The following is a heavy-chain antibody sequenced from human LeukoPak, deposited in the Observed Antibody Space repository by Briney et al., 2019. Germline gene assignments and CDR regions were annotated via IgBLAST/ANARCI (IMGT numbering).Heavy chain of an antibody. CDR1: GGTFSSYA. J-gene: IGHJ4*02. V-gene: IGHV1-69*06. D-gene: IGHD1-26*01. CDR3: ARWVRYSGSYDRRFDY. Sequence: PLASVKVSCKASGGTFSSYAISWVRQAPGQGLEWMGGIIPIFGTANYAQKFQGRVTITADKSTSTAYMELSSLRSEDTAVYYCARWVRYSGSYDRRFDYWGQGTLVTVSS. CDR2: IIPIFGTA.